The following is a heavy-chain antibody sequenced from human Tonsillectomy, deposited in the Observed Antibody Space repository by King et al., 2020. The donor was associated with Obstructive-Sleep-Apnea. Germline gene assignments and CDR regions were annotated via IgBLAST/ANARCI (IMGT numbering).Heavy chain of an antibody. Sequence: QLVQSGAEVKKPGASVKVSCKASGYTFTRNSMHWVRQAPGQRLEWMGWINAGNENPKYSQKFQDRVTITRDTSASTVYMELSSLRSEDTAVYYCARDMYGDYGFDCWGQGTLVTVSS. CDR2: INAGNENP. CDR1: GYTFTRNS. V-gene: IGHV1-3*01. CDR3: ARDMYGDYGFDC. J-gene: IGHJ4*02. D-gene: IGHD4-17*01.